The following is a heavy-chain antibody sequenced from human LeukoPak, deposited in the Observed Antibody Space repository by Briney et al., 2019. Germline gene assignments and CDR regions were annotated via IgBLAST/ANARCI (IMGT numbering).Heavy chain of an antibody. CDR3: ARDVHGDYGSGWFDP. J-gene: IGHJ5*02. D-gene: IGHD4-17*01. CDR1: GGTFNNSA. CDR2: IMPLFGTA. V-gene: IGHV1-69*05. Sequence: SVKVSCKTSGGTFNNSAISWVRQAPGQGLEWLGGIMPLFGTAGYAQKFQCRVTITKDESTITVYLELTSLTSDDTAVYYCARDVHGDYGSGWFDPWGQGTLVSVSS.